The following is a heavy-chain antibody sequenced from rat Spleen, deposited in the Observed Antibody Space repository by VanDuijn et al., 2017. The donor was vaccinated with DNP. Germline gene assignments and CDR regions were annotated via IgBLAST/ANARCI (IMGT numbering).Heavy chain of an antibody. CDR2: ISYSGSP. Sequence: EIQLQESGPGLVKPSQSLSLTCSVTGYSITSNYWGWVRQFPGNKMEYIGHISYSGSPNYNPSLKSRIPITRDTSKNQFFLHLNSVTTEDTATYYCARWVWYFDYWGQGVIVSVSS. CDR3: ARWVWYFDY. V-gene: IGHV3-1*01. CDR1: GYSITSNY. J-gene: IGHJ2*01.